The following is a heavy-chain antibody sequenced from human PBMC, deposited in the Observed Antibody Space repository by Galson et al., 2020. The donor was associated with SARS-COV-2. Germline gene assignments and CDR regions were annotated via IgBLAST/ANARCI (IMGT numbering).Heavy chain of an antibody. CDR3: ARTYSGSYYYYFDY. CDR1: GFTFSSYA. V-gene: IGHV3-30*04. Sequence: QAGGSLRLSCAASGFTFSSYAMHWVRQAPGKGLEWVAVISYDGSNKYYADSVKGRFTISRDNSKNTLYLQMNSLRAEDTAVYYCARTYSGSYYYYFDYWGQGTLVTVSS. D-gene: IGHD1-26*01. CDR2: ISYDGSNK. J-gene: IGHJ4*02.